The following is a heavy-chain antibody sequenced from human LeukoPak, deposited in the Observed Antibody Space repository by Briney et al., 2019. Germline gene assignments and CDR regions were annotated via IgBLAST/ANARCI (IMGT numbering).Heavy chain of an antibody. Sequence: PGGSLRLSCAASGFTFSSYAMNWVRQAPGKGLEWVSAISGSGGSTYYADSVKGRFTISRDNSKNMLYLQMNSLRPEDTAVYYCAKTMLRGIWYMDVWGKGATVIISS. CDR1: GFTFSSYA. V-gene: IGHV3-23*01. J-gene: IGHJ6*03. CDR2: ISGSGGST. D-gene: IGHD3-10*01. CDR3: AKTMLRGIWYMDV.